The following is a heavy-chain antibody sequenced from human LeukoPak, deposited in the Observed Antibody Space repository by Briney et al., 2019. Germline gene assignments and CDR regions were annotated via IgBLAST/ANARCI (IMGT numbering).Heavy chain of an antibody. J-gene: IGHJ4*02. CDR2: TSSSDAGK. CDR3: AKAPVTSCRGAFCYPFDS. D-gene: IGHD2-15*01. Sequence: GGSLRLSCTVSGFRLSSYAMSWVRRAPGKGLGWVSATSSSDAGKYYADSVRGRFTISRDNSRNTMYLQMNRLRAEDAAVYYCAKAPVTSCRGAFCYPFDSWGQGTVVTVSS. CDR1: GFRLSSYA. V-gene: IGHV3-23*01.